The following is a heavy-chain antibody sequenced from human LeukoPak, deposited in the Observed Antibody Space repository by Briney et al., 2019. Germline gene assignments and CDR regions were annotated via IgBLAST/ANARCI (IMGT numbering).Heavy chain of an antibody. CDR2: IYYSGST. D-gene: IGHD1-26*01. CDR1: GGSISSGDYY. CDR3: ARVGGTYYYEDY. J-gene: IGHJ4*02. V-gene: IGHV4-30-4*01. Sequence: SQTLSLTCTVSGGSISSGDYYWSWIRQPPGKGLEWIGYIYYSGSTYYNPSLKSRVTISVDTSKNQLSLKLTSVTAADTAVYYCARVGGTYYYEDYWGQGTLVTVSS.